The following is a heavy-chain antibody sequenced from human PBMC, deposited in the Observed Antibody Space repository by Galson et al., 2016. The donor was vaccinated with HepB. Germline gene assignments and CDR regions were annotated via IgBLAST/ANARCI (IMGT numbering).Heavy chain of an antibody. CDR2: ISYNGGYR. CDR1: GYTFRSYG. V-gene: IGHV3-30*12. D-gene: IGHD6-6*01. J-gene: IGHJ4*02. CDR3: ARGNHKYSSSSLDY. Sequence: SLRLSCAASGYTFRSYGMDWVRQAPGKGLGWVTLISYNGGYRNCVDSVKGRFSISRDNYRDTLYLEMNSMRIEDTAVYYCARGNHKYSSSSLDYWGQGSLVTVSS.